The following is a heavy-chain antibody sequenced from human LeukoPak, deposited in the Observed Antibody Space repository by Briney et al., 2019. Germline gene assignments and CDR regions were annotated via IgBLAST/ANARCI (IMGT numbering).Heavy chain of an antibody. CDR1: GFTFSSYS. V-gene: IGHV3-21*01. J-gene: IGHJ4*02. D-gene: IGHD1-26*01. CDR2: IIISSSYI. Sequence: GGSLRLSCAASGFTFSSYSMNWVRQAPGKGLEWVSSIIISSSYIYYADSVKGRFTISRDSAKNSLFLQMNSLRDEDTAVYYCARVGGLTQTEGDDFDYWGQGTLVTVSS. CDR3: ARVGGLTQTEGDDFDY.